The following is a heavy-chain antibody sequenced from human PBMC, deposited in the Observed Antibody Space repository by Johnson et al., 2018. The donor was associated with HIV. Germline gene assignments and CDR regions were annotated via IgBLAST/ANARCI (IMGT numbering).Heavy chain of an antibody. CDR2: ISGSGGST. CDR1: GFTFSSYA. Sequence: EVQLVESGGGLVQPGGSLRLSCAASGFTFSSYAMSWVRQAPGKGLEWVSAISGSGGSTYYADSVKGRFTISRDNSKNTLYLQMNSLRAEDTAVYYCAKGEALWFGELGAFDIWGQGTMVTVS. CDR3: AKGEALWFGELGAFDI. V-gene: IGHV3-23*04. J-gene: IGHJ3*02. D-gene: IGHD3-10*01.